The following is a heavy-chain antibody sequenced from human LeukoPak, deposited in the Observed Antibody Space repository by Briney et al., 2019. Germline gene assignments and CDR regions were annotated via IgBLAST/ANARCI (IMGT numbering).Heavy chain of an antibody. CDR2: INHSGST. D-gene: IGHD4-23*01. V-gene: IGHV4-34*01. J-gene: IGHJ5*02. CDR3: ASSNDYGGMFDP. CDR1: GGSFSGYY. Sequence: PSETLSLTCAVYGGSFSGYYWSWIRQPPGKGLEWIGEINHSGSTNYNPSLKSRVTISVDTSKNQFSLKLSSVTAADTAVYYCASSNDYGGMFDPWGQGTLVTVSS.